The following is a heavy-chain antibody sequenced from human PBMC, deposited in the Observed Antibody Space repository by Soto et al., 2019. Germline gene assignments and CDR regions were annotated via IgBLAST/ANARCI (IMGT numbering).Heavy chain of an antibody. CDR1: GFTFSSYA. J-gene: IGHJ4*02. D-gene: IGHD3-22*01. Sequence: LRLSCAASGFTFSSYAMSWVRQAPGKGLEWVSAISGSGGSTYYADSVKGRFTISRDNSKNTLYLQMNSLRAEDTAVYYCAKDRIYYYDSSGYWGYWGQGTLVTVSS. CDR3: AKDRIYYYDSSGYWGY. CDR2: ISGSGGST. V-gene: IGHV3-23*01.